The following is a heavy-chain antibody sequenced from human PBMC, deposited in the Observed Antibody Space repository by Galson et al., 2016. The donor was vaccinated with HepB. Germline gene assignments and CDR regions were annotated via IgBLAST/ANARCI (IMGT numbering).Heavy chain of an antibody. Sequence: SLRLSCAASGFTFSDHYIDWVRQAPGKGLEWVGRSRDKAHSYSTEYAASVKGRFAISRGESENSLYLQMNSLKTDDTAVYYCARDFYDGSCHYMDYWGRGTLVTVSS. V-gene: IGHV3-72*01. J-gene: IGHJ4*02. CDR2: SRDKAHSYST. D-gene: IGHD2/OR15-2a*01. CDR1: GFTFSDHY. CDR3: ARDFYDGSCHYMDY.